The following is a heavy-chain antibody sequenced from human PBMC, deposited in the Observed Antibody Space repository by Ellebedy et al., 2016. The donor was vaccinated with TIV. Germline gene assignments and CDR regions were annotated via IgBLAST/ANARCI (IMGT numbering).Heavy chain of an antibody. CDR2: IWYDGSNK. J-gene: IGHJ6*02. D-gene: IGHD2-15*01. Sequence: GESLKISXAASGFTFSTYGMHWVRQAPGKGLEWVAVIWYDGSNKYYADSVKGRFTISRDNSKNTLYLQMNSLRAEDTAVYYCARDSGGISYFYGMDVWGQGTMVTVSS. V-gene: IGHV3-33*01. CDR3: ARDSGGISYFYGMDV. CDR1: GFTFSTYG.